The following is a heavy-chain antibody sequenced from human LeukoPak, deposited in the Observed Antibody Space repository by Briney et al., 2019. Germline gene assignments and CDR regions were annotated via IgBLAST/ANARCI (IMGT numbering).Heavy chain of an antibody. V-gene: IGHV4-4*02. D-gene: IGHD6-19*01. CDR3: ARHTAVPGLRGFDC. CDR1: GGSVSTTHW. CDR2: ISHSGIT. Sequence: PSGTLSLTCAVSGGSVSTTHWWSWVRQSPEKGLEWIAEISHSGITNYNPSLKSRVTISVDKSKNQFSLRVTSLTAADTAVYFCARHTAVPGLRGFDCWGQGTLVTVSS. J-gene: IGHJ5*01.